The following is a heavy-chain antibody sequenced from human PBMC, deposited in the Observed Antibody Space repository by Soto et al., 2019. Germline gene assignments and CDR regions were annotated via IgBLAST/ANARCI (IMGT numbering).Heavy chain of an antibody. Sequence: RLSYTASGFNFRSCAMIWVRQAPGKGLEWVSSITESGANTNYADSVKGRFTISRDNSKNTLYLQMSSLRAGDTAVYNCAKYHILDYWGQGTLVT. CDR3: AKYHILDY. CDR1: GFNFRSCA. J-gene: IGHJ4*02. D-gene: IGHD2-2*02. V-gene: IGHV3-23*01. CDR2: ITESGANT.